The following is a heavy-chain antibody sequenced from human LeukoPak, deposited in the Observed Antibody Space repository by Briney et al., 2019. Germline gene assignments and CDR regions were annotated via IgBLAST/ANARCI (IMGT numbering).Heavy chain of an antibody. CDR1: GFTFSSYT. D-gene: IGHD3-10*01. J-gene: IGHJ4*02. Sequence: QTGGSLRLSCAASGFTFSSYTMSWVRQAPGKGLEWVSAISGGGGRTYHADSVKGRFTISRDNSKNTLYLQMNSLRAEDTAVYYCAPGGPGYYFDYWGQGTLVTVSS. CDR2: ISGGGGRT. V-gene: IGHV3-23*01. CDR3: APGGPGYYFDY.